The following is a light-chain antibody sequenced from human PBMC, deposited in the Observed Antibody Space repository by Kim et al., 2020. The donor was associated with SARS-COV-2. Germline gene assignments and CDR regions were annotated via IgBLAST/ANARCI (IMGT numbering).Light chain of an antibody. V-gene: IGKV2-28*01. J-gene: IGKJ2*03. Sequence: PATISCRSSQSLLHTNLVNYLDWYLQKPGQSPQVLIYRASTRASGVPDRFSGSGSGTDFTLTISRVEAEDVGVYYCMQAVQYPRSFGQGTKVDIK. CDR2: RAS. CDR1: QSLLHTNLVNY. CDR3: MQAVQYPRS.